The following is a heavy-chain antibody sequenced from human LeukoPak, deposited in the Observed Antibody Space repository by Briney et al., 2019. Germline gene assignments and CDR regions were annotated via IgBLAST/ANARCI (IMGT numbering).Heavy chain of an antibody. CDR2: IIPIFGTA. J-gene: IGHJ5*02. CDR1: GGTFSSYA. D-gene: IGHD2-2*01. V-gene: IGHV1-69*05. Sequence: SVKVSCKASGGTFSSYAISWVRQAPGQGLEWMGGIIPIFGTANYAQKFQGRVTITTDESTSTAYMELSSLRSEDTAVYYCAREGYCSSTSCPRGWFDPWAREPWSPSPQ. CDR3: AREGYCSSTSCPRGWFDP.